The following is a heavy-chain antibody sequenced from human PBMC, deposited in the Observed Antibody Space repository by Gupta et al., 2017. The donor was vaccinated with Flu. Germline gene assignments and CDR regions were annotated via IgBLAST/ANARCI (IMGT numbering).Heavy chain of an antibody. CDR1: GAPSRSYA. CDR3: ARGDKYYYYYMDV. J-gene: IGHJ6*03. CDR2: IIAIFGTA. Sequence: QVQLVQSGAEVKKPGSSVRVSCKASGAPSRSYAISWVRQAPGQGLEWMGGIIAIFGTANYAQKFQGRVTITADESTNTVYMEVSNLRSDDTAVYYCARGDKYYYYYMDVWGKGTTVTVSS. V-gene: IGHV1-69*01. D-gene: IGHD6-6*01.